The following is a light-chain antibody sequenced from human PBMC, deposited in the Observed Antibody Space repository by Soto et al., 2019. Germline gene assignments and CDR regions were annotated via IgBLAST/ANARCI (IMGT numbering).Light chain of an antibody. CDR3: QQYDTWPSIT. CDR1: QSVRTK. J-gene: IGKJ5*01. CDR2: GAS. V-gene: IGKV3-15*01. Sequence: ERVMTQSPATLSVSPGEGSTLSCMAIQSVRTKLAWYQQKACQAPRLLIYGASTRASGVSDRFSGSGSGTEYTLTISRLQYEDFAVHYCQQYDTWPSITFGQGTRLEIK.